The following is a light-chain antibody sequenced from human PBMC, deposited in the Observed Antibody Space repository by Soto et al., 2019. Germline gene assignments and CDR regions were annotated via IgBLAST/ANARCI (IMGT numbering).Light chain of an antibody. CDR1: QSMSNF. J-gene: IGKJ1*01. V-gene: IGKV1-5*01. Sequence: DIQMTQSTSTLPASVGDRVTITCLASQSMSNFFSWYHQNPGPAPKLLVYHASTLESGVPSRFSGSGSGTEFTLTTSRLQPDDFATYYCQQHMRYSFGQGTKV. CDR3: QQHMRYS. CDR2: HAS.